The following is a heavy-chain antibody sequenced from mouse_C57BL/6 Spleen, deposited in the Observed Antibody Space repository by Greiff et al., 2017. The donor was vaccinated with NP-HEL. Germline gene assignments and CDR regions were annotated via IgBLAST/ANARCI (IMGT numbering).Heavy chain of an antibody. V-gene: IGHV3-8*01. D-gene: IGHD4-1*01. CDR2: ISSSGST. Sequence: EVKLVESGPGLAKPSQTLSLTCSVTGYSITSDYWNWIRKFPGNKLEYMGYISSSGSTYYNPSLKSRISITRATSTNPYYLQSNSVTTEDTATDYCAKMGNWDSHWYFDVWGTGTTVTVSS. J-gene: IGHJ1*03. CDR1: GYSITSDY. CDR3: AKMGNWDSHWYFDV.